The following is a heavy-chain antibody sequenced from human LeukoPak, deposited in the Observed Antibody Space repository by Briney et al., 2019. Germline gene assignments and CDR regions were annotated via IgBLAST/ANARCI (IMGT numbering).Heavy chain of an antibody. CDR2: IIPIFGTA. CDR3: ARNGYSYGRNYYYYYGMDV. Sequence: GASVKVSCKASGGTFSSYAISWVRQAPGQGLEWMGGIIPIFGTANYAQKFQGRVAITADESTSTAYMELSSLRSEDTAVYYCARNGYSYGRNYYYYYGMDVWGQGTTVTVSS. J-gene: IGHJ6*02. D-gene: IGHD5-18*01. CDR1: GGTFSSYA. V-gene: IGHV1-69*13.